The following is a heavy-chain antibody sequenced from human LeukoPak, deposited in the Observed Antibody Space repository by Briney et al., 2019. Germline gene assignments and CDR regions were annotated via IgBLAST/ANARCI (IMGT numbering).Heavy chain of an antibody. CDR3: ARTYYDFWRGYYD. Sequence: SETLSLTCTVSGGSISSSSYYWGWIRQPPGKGLEWIGSIYYSGSTYYNPSLKSRVTISVDTSKNQFSLKLSSVTAADTAVYYCARTYYDFWRGYYDWGQGTLVTVSS. V-gene: IGHV4-39*01. CDR2: IYYSGST. D-gene: IGHD3-3*01. J-gene: IGHJ4*02. CDR1: GGSISSSSYY.